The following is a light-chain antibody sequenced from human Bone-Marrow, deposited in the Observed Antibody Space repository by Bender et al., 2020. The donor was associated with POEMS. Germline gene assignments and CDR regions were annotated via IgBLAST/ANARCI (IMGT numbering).Light chain of an antibody. J-gene: IGLJ3*02. CDR2: SNN. V-gene: IGLV1-44*01. CDR1: SSNFGNNA. CDR3: SSWDDSLNGWV. Sequence: QSVLTQPPSASGTPGQSVTISCSGTSSNFGNNAANWYQHVPGTAPKLLIYSNNQRPSGVPDRFSASPSGTSASLAISGLHSDGEADYYCSSWDDSLNGWVFGGGTKLTVL.